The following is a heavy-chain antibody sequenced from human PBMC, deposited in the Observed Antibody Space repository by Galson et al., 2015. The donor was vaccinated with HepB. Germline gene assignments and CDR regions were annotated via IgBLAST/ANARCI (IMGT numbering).Heavy chain of an antibody. J-gene: IGHJ5*02. CDR2: IHAGNGDT. CDR1: GYTFSSYA. V-gene: IGHV1-3*01. D-gene: IGHD3-3*01. Sequence: SVKVSCKATGYTFSSYAIHWVRQAPGQRLEWMGRIHAGNGDTKYSQKFQGRVHITRDTSASTAYMELSSLRSEDTAVYYCARDLLDFWSGYEAGNLDPWGQGTLVTVSS. CDR3: ARDLLDFWSGYEAGNLDP.